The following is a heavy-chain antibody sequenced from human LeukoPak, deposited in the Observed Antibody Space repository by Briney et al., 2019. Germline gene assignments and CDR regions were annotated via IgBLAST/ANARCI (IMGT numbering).Heavy chain of an antibody. CDR2: IVIGSGNT. J-gene: IGHJ5*02. CDR3: AAAEDIVIVPAATDWFDP. D-gene: IGHD2-2*01. Sequence: ASVKVSFKASGFTFASSAVQWVRQARGQRLEWIGWIVIGSGNTNYAQKFQERVTITRDMSTSTAYMELSSLRSEDTAVYYCAAAEDIVIVPAATDWFDPWGQGTLVTVSS. V-gene: IGHV1-58*01. CDR1: GFTFASSA.